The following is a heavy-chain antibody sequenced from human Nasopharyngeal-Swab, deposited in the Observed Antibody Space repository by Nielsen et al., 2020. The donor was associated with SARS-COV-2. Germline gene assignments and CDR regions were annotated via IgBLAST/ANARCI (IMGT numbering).Heavy chain of an antibody. J-gene: IGHJ6*03. V-gene: IGHV4-34*01. CDR3: ARGRDGATSYSNYHMDG. CDR2: INPTGET. D-gene: IGHD4/OR15-4a*01. Sequence: WIRQPPGKGLEWIGQINPTGETNYNPSLGSRVSISLDSSRRQLSLKLSSVTPADTAVYFCARGRDGATSYSNYHMDGWARGPRSPSP.